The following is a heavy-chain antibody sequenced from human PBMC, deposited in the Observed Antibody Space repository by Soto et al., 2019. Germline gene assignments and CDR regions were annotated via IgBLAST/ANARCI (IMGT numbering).Heavy chain of an antibody. CDR1: GVTVSSNY. V-gene: IGHV3-66*01. CDR3: ARGGSGYSSSWYQGYYYYYGMDV. D-gene: IGHD6-13*01. CDR2: IYSGGST. Sequence: GGSLRLSCAASGVTVSSNYMSWVRQAPGKGLEWVSVIYSGGSTYYADSVKGRFTISRDNSKNTLYLQMNSLRAEDTAVYYCARGGSGYSSSWYQGYYYYYGMDVWGQGTTVTVSS. J-gene: IGHJ6*02.